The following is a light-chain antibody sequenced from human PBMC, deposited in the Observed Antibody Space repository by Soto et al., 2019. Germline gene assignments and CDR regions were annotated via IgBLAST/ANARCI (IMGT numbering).Light chain of an antibody. Sequence: QSALTQPASVSGSPGQSITISCTGTSSDVGGYNYVSWYQQNPDKAPKLMIYDVNNRPSGVSYRFSGSKSGNTASQTISGLQAEDEADYYCSSYTSSSTRVFGTGTKVTVL. V-gene: IGLV2-14*01. CDR1: SSDVGGYNY. CDR2: DVN. CDR3: SSYTSSSTRV. J-gene: IGLJ1*01.